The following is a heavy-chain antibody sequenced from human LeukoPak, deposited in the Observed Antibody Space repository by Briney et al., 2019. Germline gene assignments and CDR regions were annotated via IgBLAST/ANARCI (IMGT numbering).Heavy chain of an antibody. Sequence: GASLRLSCAASVFTFSTYDKSWAREAPGEGLEWVSHISGRGCSTYYADCVKRRFTISRDNSKSTLYLQMNSLRAEDTAVYYCAKGRSEVVSAAINYWGQGTLATVSA. CDR2: ISGRGCST. V-gene: IGHV3-23*01. CDR1: VFTFSTYD. CDR3: AKGRSEVVSAAINY. J-gene: IGHJ4*02. D-gene: IGHD2-15*01.